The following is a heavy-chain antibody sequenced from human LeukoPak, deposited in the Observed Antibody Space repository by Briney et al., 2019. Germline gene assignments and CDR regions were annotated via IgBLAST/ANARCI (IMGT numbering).Heavy chain of an antibody. Sequence: SETLSLTCTVSGYSISSGYYWGWIRQSPGKGLEWIGYIFYTGFTHYNPSLEGRVSISVDTSKKQFSLRPHSVTAADTAVYYCARDGNGGNSWGWFDPWGQGTLVTVSS. CDR1: GYSISSGYY. CDR3: ARDGNGGNSWGWFDP. CDR2: IFYTGFT. V-gene: IGHV4-38-2*02. D-gene: IGHD4-23*01. J-gene: IGHJ5*02.